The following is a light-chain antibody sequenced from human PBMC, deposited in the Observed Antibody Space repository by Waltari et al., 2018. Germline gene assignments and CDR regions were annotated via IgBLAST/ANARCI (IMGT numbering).Light chain of an antibody. CDR3: QQYGTSPLYT. Sequence: EIVLTQSPGTLSLSPGARATPSCRASQSVSSSYLAWYQQKPGQAPRLLTYGASSRATGIPDRFSGSGSGTDFTLTISRLEPEDFAVYYCQQYGTSPLYTFGQGTKLEIK. CDR2: GAS. J-gene: IGKJ2*01. V-gene: IGKV3-20*01. CDR1: QSVSSSY.